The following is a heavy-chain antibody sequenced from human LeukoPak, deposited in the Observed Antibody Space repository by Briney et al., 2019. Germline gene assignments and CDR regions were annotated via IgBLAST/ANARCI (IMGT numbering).Heavy chain of an antibody. CDR2: IIPMFGTT. D-gene: IGHD5-12*01. Sequence: SVKVSCKASGGSFSNYAISWVRQAPGQGLEWMGGIIPMFGTTNYAQNFQGRVTITADASTSTVFMDVSSLRSEDTALYYCARDRGSSGYDTTRLYDFESWGQGTLVTVSS. CDR1: GGSFSNYA. CDR3: ARDRGSSGYDTTRLYDFES. J-gene: IGHJ4*02. V-gene: IGHV1-69*13.